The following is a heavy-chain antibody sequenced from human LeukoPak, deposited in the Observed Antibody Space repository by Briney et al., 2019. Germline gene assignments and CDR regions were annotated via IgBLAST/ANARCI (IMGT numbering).Heavy chain of an antibody. V-gene: IGHV1-46*01. CDR3: ARDLFVAAAGPGDY. J-gene: IGHJ4*02. Sequence: ASVKVSCKASGYTFTSYYMHWARQAPGQRLEWMGIINPSGGSTSYAQKFQGRVTMTRDMSTSTVYMELSSLRSEDTAVYYCARDLFVAAAGPGDYWGQGTLVTVSS. D-gene: IGHD6-13*01. CDR1: GYTFTSYY. CDR2: INPSGGST.